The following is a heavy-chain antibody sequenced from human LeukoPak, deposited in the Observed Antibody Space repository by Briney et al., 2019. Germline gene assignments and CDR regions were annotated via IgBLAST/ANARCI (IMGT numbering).Heavy chain of an antibody. CDR3: ATMDYSDYTGRHPFDI. V-gene: IGHV1-69*13. Sequence: ASVKVSCKASGGFFNRYAINWVRQAPGQGLEWMGGVIPIFSRTNYAQKFQGRVTLNADESTSTAYMELSSLRSEDTAVYYCATMDYSDYTGRHPFDIWGQGTMVTVSS. J-gene: IGHJ3*02. CDR2: VIPIFSRT. CDR1: GGFFNRYA. D-gene: IGHD4-11*01.